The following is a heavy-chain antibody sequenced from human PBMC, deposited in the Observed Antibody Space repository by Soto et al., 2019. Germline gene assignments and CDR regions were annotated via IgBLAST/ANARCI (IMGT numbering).Heavy chain of an antibody. CDR3: VRTWQGFDI. CDR1: GFTFSTYW. J-gene: IGHJ3*02. CDR2: INGDGSYT. V-gene: IGHV3-74*01. Sequence: EVQLVESGGGLVQPGGSLRLSCAASGFTFSTYWMHWVRQAPEKGLLWVSHINGDGSYTDFADSVKGRFTISRDNAKNTVYLQMQSLRVEDTAVYFCVRTWQGFDIRGPGTMVTVSS.